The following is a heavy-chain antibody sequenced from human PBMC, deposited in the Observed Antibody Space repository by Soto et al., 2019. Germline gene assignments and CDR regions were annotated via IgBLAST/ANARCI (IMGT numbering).Heavy chain of an antibody. CDR1: GYTFTSYA. J-gene: IGHJ6*02. D-gene: IGHD2-15*01. CDR3: ARVGVYCSGGSCYQPHYYYGMDV. V-gene: IGHV1-3*01. CDR2: INAGNGNT. Sequence: ASVKVSCKASGYTFTSYAMHWVRQAPGQRLEWMGWINAGNGNTKYSQKFQGRVTITRDTSASTAYMGLSSLRSEDTAVYYCARVGVYCSGGSCYQPHYYYGMDVWGQGTTVTVSS.